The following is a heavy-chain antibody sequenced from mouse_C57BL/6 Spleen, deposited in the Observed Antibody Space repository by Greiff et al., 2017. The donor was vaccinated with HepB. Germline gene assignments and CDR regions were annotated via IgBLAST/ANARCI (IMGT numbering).Heavy chain of an antibody. CDR1: GFTFSSYG. CDR2: ISSGGSYT. J-gene: IGHJ2*01. V-gene: IGHV5-6*02. CDR3: ARQKVYDGDFDY. Sequence: DVKLVESGGDLVKPGGSLKLSCAASGFTFSSYGMSWVRQTPDKRLEWVATISSGGSYTYYPDSVKGRFTISRDNAKNTLYLQMSSLKSEDTAMYYCARQKVYDGDFDYWGQGTTLTVSS. D-gene: IGHD2-12*01.